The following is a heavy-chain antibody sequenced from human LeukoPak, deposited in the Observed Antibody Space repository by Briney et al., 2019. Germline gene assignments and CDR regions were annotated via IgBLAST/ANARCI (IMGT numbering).Heavy chain of an antibody. CDR1: GGSISGGYW. V-gene: IGHV4-4*02. CDR2: IFRSGDT. J-gene: IGHJ4*02. Sequence: SETLSLTCAVSGGSISGGYWWSWVRQAPGKGLEWIGEIFRSGDTNYNPSLKSRVIRSVDKSKNQFYLDLNSLTAADTAVYYCARNAAYCMDYWGQGTLVTVSS. CDR3: ARNAAYCMDY. D-gene: IGHD2-15*01.